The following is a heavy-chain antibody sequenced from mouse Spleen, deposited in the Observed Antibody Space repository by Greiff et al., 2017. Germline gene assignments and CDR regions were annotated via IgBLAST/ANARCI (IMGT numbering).Heavy chain of an antibody. CDR1: GYTFTSYT. D-gene: IGHD4-1*01. CDR3: ARTGTREAWFAY. CDR2: INPSSGNT. V-gene: IGHV1-4*02. Sequence: VHLVESAAELARPGASVKMSCKASGYTFTSYTMHWVKQRPGQGLEWIGYINPSSGNTEYNQKFKDKTTLTADKSSSTAYMQLSSLTSEDSAVYYCARTGTREAWFAYWGQGTLVTVSA. J-gene: IGHJ3*01.